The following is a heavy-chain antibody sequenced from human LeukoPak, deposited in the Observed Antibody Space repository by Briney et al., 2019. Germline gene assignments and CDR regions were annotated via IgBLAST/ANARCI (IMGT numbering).Heavy chain of an antibody. J-gene: IGHJ4*02. D-gene: IGHD3-22*01. CDR3: ARGGDKYYYDSSGLDY. CDR1: GGSISSANYY. Sequence: SETLSLTCTVSGGSISSANYYWSWIRQPAGKGLEWIGRIYTSGSTTYNPSLKSRVTTSVDTSKNQVYLKLSSVTAADTAVYYCARGGDKYYYDSSGLDYWGQGTLVTVSS. CDR2: IYTSGST. V-gene: IGHV4-61*02.